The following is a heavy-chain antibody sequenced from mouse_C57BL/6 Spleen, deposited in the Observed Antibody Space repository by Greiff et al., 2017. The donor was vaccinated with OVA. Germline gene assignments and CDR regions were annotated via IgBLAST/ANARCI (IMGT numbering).Heavy chain of an antibody. D-gene: IGHD2-3*01. CDR2: INPNNGGT. V-gene: IGHV1-22*01. CDR1: GYTFTDYN. CDR3: ARWGDGYSFLDV. J-gene: IGHJ1*03. Sequence: EVQLQQSGPELVKPGASVKMSCKASGYTFTDYNMHWVKQSHGKSLEWIGYINPNNGGTSYNQKFKGKATLTVNKSSSTAYMELRSLTSEDSAVYYCARWGDGYSFLDVWGTGTTVTVSS.